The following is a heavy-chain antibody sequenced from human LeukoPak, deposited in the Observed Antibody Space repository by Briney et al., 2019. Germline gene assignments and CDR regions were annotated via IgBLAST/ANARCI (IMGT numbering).Heavy chain of an antibody. V-gene: IGHV3-23*01. D-gene: IGHD5-12*01. J-gene: IGHJ6*03. CDR3: AKGGYDFLGYYYMDV. CDR1: GFTFSSYA. CDR2: ISGSGGST. Sequence: GGSLRLSCAASGFTFSSYAMSWVRQAPGKGLEWVSAISGSGGSTYYADSVKGRFTISRDNSKNTLYLQMNSLRAEDTAVYYCAKGGYDFLGYYYMDVWGKGTTVTVSS.